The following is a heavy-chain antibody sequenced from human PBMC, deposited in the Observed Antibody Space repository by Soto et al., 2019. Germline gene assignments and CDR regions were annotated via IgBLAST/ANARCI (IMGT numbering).Heavy chain of an antibody. CDR1: GYTFTSYG. Sequence: ASVKVSCKASGYTFTSYGISWVLQAPGQGLEWMGWISAYNGNTNYAQKLQGRVTMTTDTSTSTAYMELRSLRSDDTAVYYCARVYCSSTSCPYYFDYWGQGTLVTVSS. CDR3: ARVYCSSTSCPYYFDY. J-gene: IGHJ4*02. CDR2: ISAYNGNT. D-gene: IGHD2-2*01. V-gene: IGHV1-18*01.